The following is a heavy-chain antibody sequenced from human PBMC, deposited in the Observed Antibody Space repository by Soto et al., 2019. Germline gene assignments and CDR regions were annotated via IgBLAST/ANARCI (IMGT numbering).Heavy chain of an antibody. CDR1: GYSITNGYY. CDR3: ARLKLAGGGSFND. Sequence: SETLSLTCAFSGYSITNGYYWGWIREPPGKGLEWIGSIYHSGNTYYNQSLKSRVTLSIDTSKNQFSLKLRSVTAADTAMYYRARLKLAGGGSFNDWGQGTLVTVSS. D-gene: IGHD3-3*02. V-gene: IGHV4-38-2*01. J-gene: IGHJ4*02. CDR2: IYHSGNT.